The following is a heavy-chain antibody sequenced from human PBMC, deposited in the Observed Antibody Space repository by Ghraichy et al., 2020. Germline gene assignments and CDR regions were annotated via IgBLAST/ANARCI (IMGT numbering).Heavy chain of an antibody. CDR1: GGSISSHY. CDR3: AKAGSPVGWFDP. CDR2: MYYSGGT. V-gene: IGHV4-59*11. D-gene: IGHD3-10*01. Sequence: SETLSLTCTVSGGSISSHYLSWIRQPPGKGLEWIGNMYYSGGTNYNPSLKSRVTISVDTSKNQVSLKLTSVTAADTAVYCCAKAGSPVGWFDPWGQGTLVTVSS. J-gene: IGHJ5*02.